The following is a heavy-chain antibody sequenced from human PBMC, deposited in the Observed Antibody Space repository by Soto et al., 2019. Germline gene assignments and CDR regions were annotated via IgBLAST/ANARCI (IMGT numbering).Heavy chain of an antibody. J-gene: IGHJ4*02. CDR3: ARGRSGYSYPRYFDY. V-gene: IGHV4-31*03. D-gene: IGHD5-18*01. Sequence: QVQLQESGPGLVKPSQTLSLTCTVSGGSISSGGYYWSWIRQHPGKGLEWIGYIYYSGSTYYNPSLKSRVTISVDTSKNQFSLKLSSVTVADTAVYYCARGRSGYSYPRYFDYWGQGTLVTVSS. CDR1: GGSISSGGYY. CDR2: IYYSGST.